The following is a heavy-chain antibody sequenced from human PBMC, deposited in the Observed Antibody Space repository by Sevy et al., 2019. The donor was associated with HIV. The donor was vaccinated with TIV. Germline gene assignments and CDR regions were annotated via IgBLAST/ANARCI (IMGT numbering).Heavy chain of an antibody. J-gene: IGHJ4*02. CDR1: GYSFPGYY. D-gene: IGHD2-15*01. CDR2: INPKSGGT. V-gene: IGHV1-2*02. Sequence: ASVKVSCKTSGYSFPGYYIHWERQAPGPGLQWMGWINPKSGGTNYAQNFQGRVTMTSDTSISTAYMELRRLRSDDTAVYYCARDLRPFDIVITTPISGPVDYWGQGTLVTVSS. CDR3: ARDLRPFDIVITTPISGPVDY.